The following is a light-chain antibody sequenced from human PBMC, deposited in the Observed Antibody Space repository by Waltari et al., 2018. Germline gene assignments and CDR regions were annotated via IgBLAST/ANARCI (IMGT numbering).Light chain of an antibody. V-gene: IGLV2-8*01. Sequence: QSALTQPPSASGSPGQSVTISCTGTSSDIGSYNYVSWYQQHPGKAPKLMIYEVNKRPSGVPDRFSGSKSGNTASLTVSGLQAEDEADYYCSSYAGSNNLGVFGTGTKVTVL. CDR1: SSDIGSYNY. J-gene: IGLJ1*01. CDR3: SSYAGSNNLGV. CDR2: EVN.